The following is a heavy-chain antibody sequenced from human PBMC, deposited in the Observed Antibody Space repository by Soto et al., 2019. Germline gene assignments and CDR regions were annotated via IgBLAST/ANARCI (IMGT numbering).Heavy chain of an antibody. CDR2: VLYDGRNK. V-gene: IGHV3-30*18. CDR3: AKAGYYDSSGYYELDY. J-gene: IGHJ4*02. Sequence: QVQLVESGGGVVQPGRSLRLSCAASGFTFSSYGMHWVRQAPGKGLEWVAVVLYDGRNKYYADSVKGRFTISRDNSKNTVYLQMNSLRAEDTAVYYCAKAGYYDSSGYYELDYWGQGPLVTVSS. D-gene: IGHD3-22*01. CDR1: GFTFSSYG.